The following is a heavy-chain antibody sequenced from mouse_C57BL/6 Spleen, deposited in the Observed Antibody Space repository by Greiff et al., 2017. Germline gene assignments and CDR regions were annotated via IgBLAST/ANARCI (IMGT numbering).Heavy chain of an antibody. D-gene: IGHD4-1*01. Sequence: EVMLVESEGGLVQPGSSMKLSCTASGFTFSDYYMAWVRQVPEKGLEWVANINYDGSSTYYLDSLKSRFIISRDNAKNILYLQMSSLKSEDTATYYCARDYLGRCGYFDYWGQGTTLTVSS. V-gene: IGHV5-16*01. CDR1: GFTFSDYY. CDR3: ARDYLGRCGYFDY. J-gene: IGHJ2*01. CDR2: INYDGSST.